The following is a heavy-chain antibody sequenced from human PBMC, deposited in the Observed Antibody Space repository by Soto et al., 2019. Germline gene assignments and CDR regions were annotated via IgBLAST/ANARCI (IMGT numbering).Heavy chain of an antibody. CDR3: ARRSAMSTLWGVRA. V-gene: IGHV4-61*01. CDR1: GASLSSGSYF. Sequence: SETLSLTCTVSGASLSSGSYFWSWIRQPPGKGLEYIGYMYYSGSTNYNPSLKSRVTISSDTPKTKFSLRLKSVTAADTAIYYCARRSAMSTLWGVRAWGPGTLVTVSS. CDR2: MYYSGST. J-gene: IGHJ4*02. D-gene: IGHD3-16*01.